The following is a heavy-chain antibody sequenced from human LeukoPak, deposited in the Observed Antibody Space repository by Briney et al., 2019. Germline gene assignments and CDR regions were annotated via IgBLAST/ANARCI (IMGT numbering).Heavy chain of an antibody. CDR1: GASIRGNNYY. D-gene: IGHD6-13*01. J-gene: IGHJ4*02. CDR2: IHYAVNT. Sequence: PSATLSLTFHVSGASIRGNNYYWGCIRQAPGKGLEWIGTIHYAVNTYYNPSLKSRVTISVDTSKSHFSLHLNSVAAADTVVYYCARQACPIIGTAEVGGSWFDFWGQGSLVTVS. CDR3: ARQACPIIGTAEVGGSWFDF. V-gene: IGHV4-39*01.